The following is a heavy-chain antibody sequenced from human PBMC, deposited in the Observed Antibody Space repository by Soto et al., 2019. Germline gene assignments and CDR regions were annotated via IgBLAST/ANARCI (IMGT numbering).Heavy chain of an antibody. J-gene: IGHJ6*02. Sequence: GESLTISCKVSGYSFTSYWIGWVRQMPGKGLEWMGIIYPGDSDTRYSPSFQGQVTISADKSISTAYLQWSSLKASDTAMYYCAKTFSSSYYYYYGMDVWGQGTTVTVSS. D-gene: IGHD6-6*01. V-gene: IGHV5-51*01. CDR1: GYSFTSYW. CDR2: IYPGDSDT. CDR3: AKTFSSSYYYYYGMDV.